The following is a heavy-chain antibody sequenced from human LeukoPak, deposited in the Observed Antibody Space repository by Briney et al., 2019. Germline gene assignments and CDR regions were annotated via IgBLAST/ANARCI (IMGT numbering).Heavy chain of an antibody. CDR3: ARATYSGSYYPIDY. D-gene: IGHD1-26*01. J-gene: IGHJ4*02. Sequence: PSETLSLTCTVSGGSISSGDYYWSWIRQPPGKGLEWIGCMYYSGSTYYNPSLKSRVTISVDAYKNQFSLKLSSVPAADKAVYYCARATYSGSYYPIDYWGQGTLVTVST. CDR2: MYYSGST. CDR1: GGSISSGDYY. V-gene: IGHV4-30-4*08.